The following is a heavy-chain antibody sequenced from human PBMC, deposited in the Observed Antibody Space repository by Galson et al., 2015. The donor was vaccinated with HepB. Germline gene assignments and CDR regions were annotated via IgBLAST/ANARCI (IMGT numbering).Heavy chain of an antibody. Sequence: SLRLSCAASGFTFSSYSMNWVRQAPGKGLEWVSYISSSSSTIYYADSVKGRFTISRDNAKNSLYLQMNSLRAEDTAVYYCARGVRREHIVVVTAAEKGVYFQHWGQGTLVTVSS. V-gene: IGHV3-48*04. J-gene: IGHJ1*01. CDR1: GFTFSSYS. D-gene: IGHD2-21*02. CDR2: ISSSSSTI. CDR3: ARGVRREHIVVVTAAEKGVYFQH.